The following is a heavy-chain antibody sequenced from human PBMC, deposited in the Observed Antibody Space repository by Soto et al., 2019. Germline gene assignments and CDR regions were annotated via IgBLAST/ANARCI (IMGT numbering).Heavy chain of an antibody. CDR2: IYYSVST. CDR3: ARDLRDYYDSSGYYAAYFDY. V-gene: IGHV4-31*03. D-gene: IGHD3-22*01. J-gene: IGHJ4*02. CDR1: GGSISSGGYY. Sequence: QVQLQESGPGLVKPSQTLSLTCTVSGGSISSGGYYWSWIRQHPGKGLEWIGYIYYSVSTYYNPSLKSRVTISVDTSKNQFSLKLSSVTAADTAVYYCARDLRDYYDSSGYYAAYFDYWGQGTLVTVSS.